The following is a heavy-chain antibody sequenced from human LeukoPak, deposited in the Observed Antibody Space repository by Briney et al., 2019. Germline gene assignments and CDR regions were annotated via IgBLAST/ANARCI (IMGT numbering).Heavy chain of an antibody. Sequence: ASVTVSCKASGYTFTSNGISWVRQAPGQGLEWMGWISAYNGNTNYAQKLQGRVTMTTDTSTSTAYMELRSLRSDDTAVYYCARDGKVTTLLGCMDVWGQGTTVTVSS. D-gene: IGHD4-17*01. V-gene: IGHV1-18*01. CDR3: ARDGKVTTLLGCMDV. CDR2: ISAYNGNT. CDR1: GYTFTSNG. J-gene: IGHJ6*02.